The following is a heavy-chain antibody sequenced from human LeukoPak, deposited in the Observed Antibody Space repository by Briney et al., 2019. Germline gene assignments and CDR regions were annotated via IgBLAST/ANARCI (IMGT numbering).Heavy chain of an antibody. CDR3: ARPVGVGAFDI. J-gene: IGHJ3*02. CDR2: IYYSGST. CDR1: GGSISSSSYY. D-gene: IGHD2-8*01. Sequence: SETLSLTCTVSGGSISSSSYYWGWIRQPPGKGREWIGSIYYSGSTYYNPSLNSRVTISVDTSKNQFSLKLSSVTAADTAVYYCARPVGVGAFDIWGQGTMVTVSS. V-gene: IGHV4-39*01.